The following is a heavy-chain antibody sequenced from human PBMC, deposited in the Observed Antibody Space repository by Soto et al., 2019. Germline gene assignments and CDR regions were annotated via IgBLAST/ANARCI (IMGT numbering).Heavy chain of an antibody. CDR1: GYTFTNFG. CDR3: ATGSGYDFPYGMDV. CDR2: FDPEDGET. V-gene: IGHV1-24*01. Sequence: ASVKVSCKASGYTFTNFGISWVRQALGKGLEWMGGFDPEDGETIYAQKFQGRVTMTEDTSTDTAYMELSSLRSEDTAVYYCATGSGYDFPYGMDVWGQGTTVTVSS. D-gene: IGHD5-12*01. J-gene: IGHJ6*02.